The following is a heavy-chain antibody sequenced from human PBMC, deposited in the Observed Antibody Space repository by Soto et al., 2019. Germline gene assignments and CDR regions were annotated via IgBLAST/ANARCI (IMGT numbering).Heavy chain of an antibody. CDR2: IYYSGST. D-gene: IGHD5-18*01. V-gene: IGHV4-59*01. CDR3: ARERGSSYGSDYGMDV. CDR1: GGSISSYY. J-gene: IGHJ6*02. Sequence: SETLSLTCTVSGGSISSYYWSWIRQPPGKGLEWIGYIYYSGSTNYNPSLKSRVTISVDTSKNQFSLKLSSVTAADTAVYYCARERGSSYGSDYGMDVWGQGTTVTVYS.